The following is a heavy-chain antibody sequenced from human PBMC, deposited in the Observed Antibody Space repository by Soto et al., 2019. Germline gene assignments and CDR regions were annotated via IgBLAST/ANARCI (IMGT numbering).Heavy chain of an antibody. CDR1: GFTFSSYG. V-gene: IGHV3-33*01. J-gene: IGHJ4*02. Sequence: GGSLRLSCAASGFTFSSYGMHWVRQAPGKGLEWVAVIWYDGSNKYYADSVKGRFTISRDNSKNTLYLQMNSLRAEDTAVYYCARDEYSSGLQGYWGQGTLVTVSS. CDR3: ARDEYSSGLQGY. CDR2: IWYDGSNK. D-gene: IGHD6-19*01.